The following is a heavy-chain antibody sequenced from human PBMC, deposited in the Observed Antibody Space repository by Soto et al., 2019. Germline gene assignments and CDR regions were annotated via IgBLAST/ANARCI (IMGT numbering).Heavy chain of an antibody. Sequence: QVQLQQWGAGLLKPSETLSLTCAVYGGSFSGYYWSWIRQPPGQGLEWIGEINHSGSTNYNPSLKSRVTISVDTSKKQFSMKLSSVTAADTAVYYCARGTFTEAAGAIDAFDIWGQGTMVTVSS. J-gene: IGHJ3*02. D-gene: IGHD6-13*01. CDR2: INHSGST. CDR1: GGSFSGYY. V-gene: IGHV4-34*01. CDR3: ARGTFTEAAGAIDAFDI.